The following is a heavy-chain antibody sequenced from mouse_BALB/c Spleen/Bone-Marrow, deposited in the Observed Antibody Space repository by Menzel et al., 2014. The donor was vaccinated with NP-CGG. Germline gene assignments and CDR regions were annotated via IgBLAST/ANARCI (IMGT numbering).Heavy chain of an antibody. J-gene: IGHJ1*01. CDR2: INNNGGST. D-gene: IGHD1-1*01. V-gene: IGHV5-6-3*01. CDR1: GFTFSSYG. Sequence: DVMLVESGGGLVQPGGSLKLSCVASGFTFSSYGMSWVRQTPDKRLELVATINNNGGSTYYPDSVKGKFTISRDNAKNTLYLQMSSLKSEDTAMYYCARVYGWYFDVWGAGTTVTVSS. CDR3: ARVYGWYFDV.